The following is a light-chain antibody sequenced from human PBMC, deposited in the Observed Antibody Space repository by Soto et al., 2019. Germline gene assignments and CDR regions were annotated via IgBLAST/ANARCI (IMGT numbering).Light chain of an antibody. Sequence: DIQLTQSPSFLSASVGDRVTITCRASQGISSYLAWYQQTPGKAPKLLIYGASTLQRGVSSRFSGSGSGTEFTLTISSLQPEDFATYYWQHLNTYPRTFGQGTKLEVK. CDR3: QHLNTYPRT. CDR2: GAS. CDR1: QGISSY. V-gene: IGKV1-9*01. J-gene: IGKJ2*01.